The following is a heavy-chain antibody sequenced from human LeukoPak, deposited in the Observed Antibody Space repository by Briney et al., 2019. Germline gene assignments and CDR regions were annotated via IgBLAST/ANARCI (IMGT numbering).Heavy chain of an antibody. Sequence: PSETLSLTCAVYGGSFSGYYWRWIRQPPGKGLEWIGEINHSGSTNYNPSLKSRVTISVDTSKNQFSLKLSSVTAADTAVYYCARRAVPYYDFWSGYLIPPGWFDPWGQGTLVTVSS. CDR2: INHSGST. CDR1: GGSFSGYY. D-gene: IGHD3-3*01. J-gene: IGHJ5*02. CDR3: ARRAVPYYDFWSGYLIPPGWFDP. V-gene: IGHV4-34*01.